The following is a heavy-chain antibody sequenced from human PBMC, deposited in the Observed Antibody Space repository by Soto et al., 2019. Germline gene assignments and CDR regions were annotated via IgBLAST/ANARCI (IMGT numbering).Heavy chain of an antibody. Sequence: VQLVESGGGLVQPGGSLRLSCAASGFTVSSNYMSWVRQAPGKGLEWVSVIYSGGSTFYADSVKGRFTISRDNSKKTVYLQMNSLRAEDAGVYYCAREIGRGAAQTTYMDVWGKGTTVTVS. D-gene: IGHD6-6*01. CDR3: AREIGRGAAQTTYMDV. V-gene: IGHV3-66*01. CDR1: GFTVSSNY. CDR2: IYSGGST. J-gene: IGHJ6*03.